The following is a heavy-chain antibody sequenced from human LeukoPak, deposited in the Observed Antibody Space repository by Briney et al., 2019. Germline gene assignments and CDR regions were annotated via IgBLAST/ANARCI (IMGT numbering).Heavy chain of an antibody. V-gene: IGHV3-23*01. CDR3: ARRAGGYSHPYDY. D-gene: IGHD4-23*01. J-gene: IGHJ4*02. CDR2: LSGSGGRT. CDR1: GFTFSSYG. Sequence: GGSLRLSCAASGFTFSSYGMSWVRQAPGKGLEWVSALSGSGGRTYYADSVKGRLTISRDNSKNTLYLQMNSLRAEDTTVYYCARRAGGYSHPYDYWGQGTLVTVSS.